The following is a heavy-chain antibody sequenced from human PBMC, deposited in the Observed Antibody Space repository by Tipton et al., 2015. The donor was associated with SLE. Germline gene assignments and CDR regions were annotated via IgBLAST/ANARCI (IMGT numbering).Heavy chain of an antibody. CDR1: GGSFSGYY. V-gene: IGHV4-34*01. CDR2: INHSGST. Sequence: TLSLTCAVYGGSFSGYYWGWIRQPPGKGLEWIGEINHSGSTNYNPSLKSRVTISVDTSKNQFSLKLSSVTAADTAVYYCARGYYYGSGSYYNANWFDPWGQGTLVTVSS. J-gene: IGHJ5*02. D-gene: IGHD3-10*01. CDR3: ARGYYYGSGSYYNANWFDP.